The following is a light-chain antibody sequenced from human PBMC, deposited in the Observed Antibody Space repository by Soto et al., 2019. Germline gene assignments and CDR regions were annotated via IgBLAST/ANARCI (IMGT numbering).Light chain of an antibody. J-gene: IGKJ4*01. Sequence: DIQMTQTNSTLSASVGDRVTITSRASQSISSWLAWYQQKPGKAPKLLIYDASSLESGVPSRFSGSGSGTEFTLTISSLQPDDFATYYCQQYNSYSPLTFGGGTKV. CDR1: QSISSW. CDR2: DAS. CDR3: QQYNSYSPLT. V-gene: IGKV1-5*01.